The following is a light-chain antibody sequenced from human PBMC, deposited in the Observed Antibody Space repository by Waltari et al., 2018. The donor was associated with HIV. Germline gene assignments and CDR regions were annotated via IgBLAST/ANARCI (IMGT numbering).Light chain of an antibody. CDR2: DDS. CDR1: NIGSQS. Sequence: SYVLTQPPSVSVAPGQTARLTCKGKNIGSQSVNWYQQRPGQAPALVVHDDSDRPSGIPERFSGSNSGNTATLTISRVEAGDEADYYCQVWHSNSDHVVFGGGTKLTVL. V-gene: IGLV3-21*02. CDR3: QVWHSNSDHVV. J-gene: IGLJ2*01.